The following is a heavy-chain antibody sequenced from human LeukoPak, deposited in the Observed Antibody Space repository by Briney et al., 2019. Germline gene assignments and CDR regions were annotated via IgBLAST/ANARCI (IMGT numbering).Heavy chain of an antibody. CDR1: GFTFRSYE. D-gene: IGHD1-14*01. V-gene: IGHV3-48*03. CDR3: AKGITGIDY. CDR2: ISSSGSTI. Sequence: GGSLRLSCAASGFTFRSYEMNWVRQAPGKGLEWVSYISSSGSTIYYADSVKGRFTISRDNAKNSLFLQMDSLRAEDTAVYYCAKGITGIDYWGQGTLVTVSS. J-gene: IGHJ4*02.